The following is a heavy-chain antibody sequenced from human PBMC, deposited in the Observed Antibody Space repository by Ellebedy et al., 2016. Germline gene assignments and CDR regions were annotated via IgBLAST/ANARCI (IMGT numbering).Heavy chain of an antibody. CDR3: ARASSNYGFLLSAFDI. CDR2: ISPSGGST. CDR1: GYTFTNYY. Sequence: ASVKVSXXASGYTFTNYYIHWVRQAPGQGLEWMGIISPSGGSTSYAQKFQGRVTMTKDTSTSTVYMELSSLRSEDTAVYYCARASSNYGFLLSAFDIWGQGTMVTVSS. V-gene: IGHV1-46*03. D-gene: IGHD4-11*01. J-gene: IGHJ3*02.